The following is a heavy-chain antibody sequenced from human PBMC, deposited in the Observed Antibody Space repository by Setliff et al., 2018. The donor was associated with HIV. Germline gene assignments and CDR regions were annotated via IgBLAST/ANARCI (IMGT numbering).Heavy chain of an antibody. Sequence: SETLSLTCTVSGGSISSGSYFWSWIRQPAGKGLEWIGHIYTSGSTNYNPSLKSRVTTSVDTSKNHFSLRLSSVTAADPAVYYCARRERYYDILTGRVSDGFDIWGQGTMVTVSS. CDR1: GGSISSGSYF. CDR3: ARRERYYDILTGRVSDGFDI. V-gene: IGHV4-61*09. CDR2: IYTSGST. J-gene: IGHJ3*02. D-gene: IGHD3-9*01.